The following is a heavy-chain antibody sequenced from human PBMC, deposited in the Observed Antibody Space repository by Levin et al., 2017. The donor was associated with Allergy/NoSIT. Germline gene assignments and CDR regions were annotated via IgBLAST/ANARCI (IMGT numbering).Heavy chain of an antibody. Sequence: GESLKISCKASGYTFTGYYMHWVRQAPGQGLEWMGWINPNSGGTNYAQKFQGRVTMTRDTSISTAYMELSRLRSDDTAVYYCARDVKQQLVSNYYYYYGMDVWGQGTTVTVSS. V-gene: IGHV1-2*02. CDR1: GYTFTGYY. J-gene: IGHJ6*02. D-gene: IGHD6-13*01. CDR3: ARDVKQQLVSNYYYYYGMDV. CDR2: INPNSGGT.